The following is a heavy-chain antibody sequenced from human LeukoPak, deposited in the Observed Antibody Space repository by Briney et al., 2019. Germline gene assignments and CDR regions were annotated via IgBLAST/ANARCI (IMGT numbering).Heavy chain of an antibody. CDR1: GYTLTELS. V-gene: IGHV1-24*01. CDR3: ATCRDLRWCDAFDI. J-gene: IGHJ3*02. Sequence: ASEKVSGKVSGYTLTELSMHWVRQAPGKGLEWMGGFDPEDGETIYAQKFQGRVTMTEDTSTDTAYMELSSLRSEDTAVYYCATCRDLRWCDAFDIWGQGTMVTVSS. CDR2: FDPEDGET. D-gene: IGHD4-23*01.